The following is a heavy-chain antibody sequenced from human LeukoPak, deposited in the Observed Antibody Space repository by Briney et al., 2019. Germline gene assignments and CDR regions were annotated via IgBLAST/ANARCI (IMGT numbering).Heavy chain of an antibody. CDR1: GFTFSSYS. J-gene: IGHJ4*02. CDR3: ARDAAFIAAAGTFDY. V-gene: IGHV3-21*01. Sequence: GGSLRLSCAASGFTFSSYSMNWVRQAPGKGLEWVSSMSGSSRDIYYADSVRGRFTISRDNAKNSLYLQMNSLRAEDTAVYCCARDAAFIAAAGTFDYWGQGTLVTVSS. D-gene: IGHD6-13*01. CDR2: MSGSSRDI.